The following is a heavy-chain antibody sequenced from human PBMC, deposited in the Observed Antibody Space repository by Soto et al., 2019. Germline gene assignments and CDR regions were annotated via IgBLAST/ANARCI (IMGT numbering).Heavy chain of an antibody. CDR1: GNSLTEVS. Sequence: ASVKVSCKVSGNSLTEVSMHWVRQAPGKGLEWMGGIDPENGETIYAQKFQGRVTTTEDPSIDTVYMELSSLRSEDTAVYYCARYYYDSSGYYPLWGQGTLVTVSS. D-gene: IGHD3-22*01. CDR3: ARYYYDSSGYYPL. V-gene: IGHV1-24*01. J-gene: IGHJ4*02. CDR2: IDPENGET.